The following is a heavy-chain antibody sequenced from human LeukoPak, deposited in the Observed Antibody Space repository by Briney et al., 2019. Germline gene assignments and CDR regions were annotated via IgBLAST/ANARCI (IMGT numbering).Heavy chain of an antibody. V-gene: IGHV3-23*01. J-gene: IGHJ4*02. CDR2: ISGSGGST. D-gene: IGHD1-1*01. Sequence: GGSLRLSCAASGFTFNSYAMSWVRQAPGKGLEWVSVISGSGGSTYYADSVKGRFTISRHNSKNTVYLQMNNLRAEDTAMYYCARVDTTLSYKLDYWGQGTLVTVSS. CDR1: GFTFNSYA. CDR3: ARVDTTLSYKLDY.